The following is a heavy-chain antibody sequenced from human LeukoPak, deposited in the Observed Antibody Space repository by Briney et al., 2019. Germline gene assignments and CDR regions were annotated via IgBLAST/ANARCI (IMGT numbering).Heavy chain of an antibody. V-gene: IGHV1-2*02. D-gene: IGHD2-8*02. J-gene: IGHJ4*02. CDR3: ARVDGGEWYYFDY. CDR1: GYTFTGYY. Sequence: ASVKVSCKASGYTFTGYYMHWVRQAPGQGLEWMGWINPNSGGTNYAQKFQGRVTMTRDTSISTAYMELNRLRSDDTAIYYCARVDGGEWYYFDYWGQGTLVTVSS. CDR2: INPNSGGT.